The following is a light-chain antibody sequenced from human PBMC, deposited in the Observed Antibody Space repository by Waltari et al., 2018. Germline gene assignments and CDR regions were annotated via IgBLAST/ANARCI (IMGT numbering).Light chain of an antibody. CDR3: RQATQWPLT. CDR2: KVF. Sequence: DVVITQSPLSLPVTLGQPAPISCRSSQSLLHSDGKTYLNWFQQRPGQSPRPLIYKVFNRDSGAPDRVSGSGSGTECTLKISRVEAEDVGTYYRRQATQWPLTFGQGTKVEIK. V-gene: IGKV2-30*02. J-gene: IGKJ1*01. CDR1: QSLLHSDGKTY.